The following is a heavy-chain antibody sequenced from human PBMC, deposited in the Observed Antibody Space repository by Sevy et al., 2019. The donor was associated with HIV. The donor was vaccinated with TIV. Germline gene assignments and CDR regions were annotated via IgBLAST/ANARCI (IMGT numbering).Heavy chain of an antibody. Sequence: GGSLRLSCAASGFIISNYAMSWVRQPPGQGLEWVSAISGSDSKAYYADSVKGRFTISRDNSKNMLYLQMNSLRAEDTAIYYCAKDLYCSSTSCSNDYWGQGSLVTVSS. CDR2: ISGSDSKA. CDR3: AKDLYCSSTSCSNDY. D-gene: IGHD2-2*01. J-gene: IGHJ4*02. CDR1: GFIISNYA. V-gene: IGHV3-23*01.